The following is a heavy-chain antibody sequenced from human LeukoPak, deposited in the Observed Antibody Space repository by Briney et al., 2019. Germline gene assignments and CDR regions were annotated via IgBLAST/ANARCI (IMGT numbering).Heavy chain of an antibody. CDR2: IIPIFGTA. Sequence: SVKVSCKASGGTFSSYAISWVRQAPGQGLEWMGGIIPIFGTANYAQKFQGRVTITADESTSTAYMELSSLRSEDTAVYYCARRGVGYCSSTSCYYQDDYYGMDVWGQGTTVTVSS. CDR3: ARRGVGYCSSTSCYYQDDYYGMDV. J-gene: IGHJ6*02. CDR1: GGTFSSYA. V-gene: IGHV1-69*01. D-gene: IGHD2-2*01.